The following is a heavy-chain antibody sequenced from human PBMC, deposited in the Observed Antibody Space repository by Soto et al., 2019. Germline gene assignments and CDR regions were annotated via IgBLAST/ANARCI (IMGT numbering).Heavy chain of an antibody. D-gene: IGHD3-10*01. CDR1: GFTFSSYA. J-gene: IGHJ4*02. V-gene: IGHV3-23*01. CDR2: ISGSGGST. Sequence: EVQLLESGGGLVQPGGSLRLSCAASGFTFSSYAMSWIRQAPGKGLEWVSAISGSGGSTYYADSVKGRFTISRDNYRNTLYLQMYSLRAEDTAVYYCAKDFTYPSPVGIGEFRLRVFDYWGQGTLVTVSS. CDR3: AKDFTYPSPVGIGEFRLRVFDY.